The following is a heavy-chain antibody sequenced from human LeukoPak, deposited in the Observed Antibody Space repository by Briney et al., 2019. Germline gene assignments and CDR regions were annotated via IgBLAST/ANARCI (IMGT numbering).Heavy chain of an antibody. Sequence: PGGSLRLSCAASGFTFSSYAMHWVRQAPGKGLEWVAVISYDGSNKYYADSVKGRFTISRDNSKNTLYLQMNSLRAEDTAVYYCARLEYSSSSGLDYWGQGTLVTVSS. V-gene: IGHV3-30-3*01. D-gene: IGHD6-6*01. CDR2: ISYDGSNK. CDR1: GFTFSSYA. J-gene: IGHJ4*02. CDR3: ARLEYSSSSGLDY.